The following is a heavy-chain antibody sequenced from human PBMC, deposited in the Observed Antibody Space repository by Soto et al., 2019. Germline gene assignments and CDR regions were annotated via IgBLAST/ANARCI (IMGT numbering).Heavy chain of an antibody. V-gene: IGHV3-30*18. CDR2: ISYDGSNK. CDR1: GFTFSSYG. D-gene: IGHD3-10*01. Sequence: QVQLVESGGGVVQPGRSLRLSCAASGFTFSSYGMHWVRQAPGKGLEWVAVISYDGSNKYYADSVKGRFTISRDNSDNTLYLQMNSLRAEDTAVYYCAKDKAMVRGRPRNYYYYYMDVWGKGTTVTVSS. J-gene: IGHJ6*03. CDR3: AKDKAMVRGRPRNYYYYYMDV.